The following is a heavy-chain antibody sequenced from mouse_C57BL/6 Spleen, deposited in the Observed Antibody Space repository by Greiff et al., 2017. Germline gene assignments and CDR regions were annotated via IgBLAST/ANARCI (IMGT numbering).Heavy chain of an antibody. CDR3: ARGDYGSSYVGWFAY. J-gene: IGHJ3*01. CDR1: GYTFTSYW. Sequence: VQLQQPGAELVKPGASVKLSCKASGYTFTSYWMQWVKQRPGQGLEWIGEIDPSDSYTNYNRKFKGKATLTVDTSSSTAYMQLSSLTSEDSAVYYCARGDYGSSYVGWFAYWGQGTLVTVSA. CDR2: IDPSDSYT. D-gene: IGHD1-1*01. V-gene: IGHV1-50*01.